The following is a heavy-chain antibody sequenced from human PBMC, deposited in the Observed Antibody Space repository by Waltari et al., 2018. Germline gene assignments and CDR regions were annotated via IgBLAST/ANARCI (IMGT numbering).Heavy chain of an antibody. CDR2: ISSSSSTI. CDR1: GFTFSSYS. Sequence: EVQLVESGGGLVQPGGSLRLSCAASGFTFSSYSMNWVRQAPGKGLEWVSYISSSSSTIYYADSVKGRFTISRDNAKNSLYLQMNSLRAEDTAVYYCARDLDYGSVSYYYYGMDVWGQGTTVTVSS. V-gene: IGHV3-48*01. J-gene: IGHJ6*02. CDR3: ARDLDYGSVSYYYYGMDV. D-gene: IGHD4-17*01.